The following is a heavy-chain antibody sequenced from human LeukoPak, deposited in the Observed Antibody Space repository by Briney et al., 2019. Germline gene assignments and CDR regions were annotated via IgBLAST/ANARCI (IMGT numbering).Heavy chain of an antibody. Sequence: AETLSLTCTVSGGSISSYYWSWIRQAPGKGLEWIGYIYYSGTTKYNPSLMGRVSISVDTSKNQFSLRLSSVAAADTAVYYCARHGGSYFYYWGQGTLVTVSS. V-gene: IGHV4-59*08. CDR2: IYYSGTT. J-gene: IGHJ4*02. CDR1: GGSISSYY. D-gene: IGHD1-26*01. CDR3: ARHGGSYFYY.